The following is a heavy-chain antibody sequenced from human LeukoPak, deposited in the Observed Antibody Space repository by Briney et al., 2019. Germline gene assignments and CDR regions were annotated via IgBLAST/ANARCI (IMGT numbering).Heavy chain of an antibody. Sequence: GRSLRLSCAASGFTFSSYGMHWVRQAPGKGLEWVAVISYDGSNKYYADSVKGRFTISRDNSKNTLYLQMNSLRAEDTAVYYCAKEGVSGSYFDYWGQGTLVTVSS. V-gene: IGHV3-30*18. D-gene: IGHD1-26*01. CDR3: AKEGVSGSYFDY. CDR1: GFTFSSYG. J-gene: IGHJ4*02. CDR2: ISYDGSNK.